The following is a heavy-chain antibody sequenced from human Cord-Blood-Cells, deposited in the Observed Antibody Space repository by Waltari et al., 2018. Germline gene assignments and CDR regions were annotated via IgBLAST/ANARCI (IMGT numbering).Heavy chain of an antibody. J-gene: IGHJ6*03. CDR2: ISYDGSNK. CDR3: ARDGSHYMDV. CDR1: GFTFSRYA. V-gene: IGHV3-30-3*01. Sequence: QVQLVESGGGVVQPGRSLRLSCAASGFTFSRYAMHWVRQAPGKGLEWVAVISYDGSNKYYADSVKGRFTISRDNSKNTLYLQMNSLRAEDTAVYYCARDGSHYMDVWGKGTTVTVSS.